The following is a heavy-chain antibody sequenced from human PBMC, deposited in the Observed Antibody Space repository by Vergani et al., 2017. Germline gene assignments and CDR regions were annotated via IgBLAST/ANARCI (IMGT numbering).Heavy chain of an antibody. D-gene: IGHD3-10*01. J-gene: IGHJ4*02. Sequence: QVQLQQGGAGLLKPSETLSLTCAVYGGSFSGYYWSWIRQPPGKGLEWIGEINHSGSTNYNPSLKSRVTISVDTSKNQFSLKLSSVTAADTAVYYCARGNYYGSGSYYRVKKYFDYWGQGTLVTVSS. CDR2: INHSGST. CDR3: ARGNYYGSGSYYRVKKYFDY. CDR1: GGSFSGYY. V-gene: IGHV4-34*01.